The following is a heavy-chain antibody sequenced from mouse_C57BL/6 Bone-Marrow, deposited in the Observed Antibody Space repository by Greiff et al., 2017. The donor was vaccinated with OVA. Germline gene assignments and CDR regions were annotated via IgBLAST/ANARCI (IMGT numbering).Heavy chain of an antibody. CDR1: GFSFNTYA. D-gene: IGHD4-1*01. J-gene: IGHJ3*01. V-gene: IGHV10-1*01. Sequence: EVQLVESGGGLVQPKGSLKLSCAASGFSFNTYAMNWVRQAPGKGLEWVARIRSKSNNYATYYADSVKDRFTISRDDSESMLYLQMNNLKTEDTAMYYCVRELGRGRLGWFAYWGQGTLVTVSA. CDR2: IRSKSNNYAT. CDR3: VRELGRGRLGWFAY.